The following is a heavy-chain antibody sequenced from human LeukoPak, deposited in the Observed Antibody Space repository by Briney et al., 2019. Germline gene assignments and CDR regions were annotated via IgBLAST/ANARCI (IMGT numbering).Heavy chain of an antibody. CDR2: ISSSSSYI. D-gene: IGHD6-6*01. V-gene: IGHV3-21*01. CDR3: ARDPYSSSDEDAFDI. J-gene: IGHJ3*02. CDR1: GFTFSSYS. Sequence: GGSLRLSCAASGFTFSSYSMNWVRQAPGKGLEWVSSISSSSSYIYYADSVKGRFTISRDNAKNSLYLQMNSLRAEDTAVYYCARDPYSSSDEDAFDIWGQGTMVTVSS.